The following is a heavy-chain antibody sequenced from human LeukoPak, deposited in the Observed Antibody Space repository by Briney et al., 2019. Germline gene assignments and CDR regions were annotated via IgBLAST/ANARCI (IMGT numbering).Heavy chain of an antibody. J-gene: IGHJ4*02. CDR3: AGHYGSSGYYDY. D-gene: IGHD3-22*01. CDR1: GGSISRGDYS. V-gene: IGHV4-30-2*01. Sequence: SETLSLTCAVSGGSISRGDYSWSWIRQPPGKGLEWIGYIYHSGSTYYNPSLKSRVTISVDRSKNHFSLKLSSVTAADTAVYYCAGHYGSSGYYDYWGQGTLVTVSS. CDR2: IYHSGST.